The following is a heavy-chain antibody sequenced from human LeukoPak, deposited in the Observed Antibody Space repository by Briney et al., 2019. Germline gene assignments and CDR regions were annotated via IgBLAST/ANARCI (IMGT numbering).Heavy chain of an antibody. D-gene: IGHD2-15*01. CDR1: GFTFSSYS. CDR3: AKGGDIVVVVAATWDY. V-gene: IGHV3-48*04. J-gene: IGHJ4*02. Sequence: PGGSLRLSCAASGFTFSSYSMNWVRQAPGKGLEWVSYISSSSSTIYYVDSVKGRFTISRDNAKNSLYLQMNSLRAEDTAVYYCAKGGDIVVVVAATWDYWGQGTLVTVSS. CDR2: ISSSSSTI.